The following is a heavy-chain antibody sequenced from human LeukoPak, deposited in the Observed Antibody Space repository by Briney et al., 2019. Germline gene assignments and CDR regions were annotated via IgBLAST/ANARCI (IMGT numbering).Heavy chain of an antibody. V-gene: IGHV3-30-3*01. D-gene: IGHD3-22*01. J-gene: IGHJ6*02. CDR3: ARDLGYYDSSGSSYYYGMDV. Sequence: PGGSLRLSCAASGFTFSSYAMHWVRQAPGKGLQWLALTSDDGSAKYYADSVKGRFTISRDNSKNTLYLQMNSLRAEDTAVYYCARDLGYYDSSGSSYYYGMDVWGQGTTVTVSS. CDR2: TSDDGSAK. CDR1: GFTFSSYA.